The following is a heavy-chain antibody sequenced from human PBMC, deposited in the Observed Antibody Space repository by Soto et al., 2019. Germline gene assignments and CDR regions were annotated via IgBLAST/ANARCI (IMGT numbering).Heavy chain of an antibody. D-gene: IGHD6-13*01. CDR3: ATEEASAGNFDY. CDR2: ISWNSGSI. Sequence: GGSLRLSCAASGCTFDDYAMHWVRQAPGKGLEWVSGISWNSGSIGYADSVKGRFTISRDNAKNSLYLQMNSLRAEDTALYYCATEEASAGNFDYWGQGTLVTVSS. CDR1: GCTFDDYA. J-gene: IGHJ4*02. V-gene: IGHV3-9*01.